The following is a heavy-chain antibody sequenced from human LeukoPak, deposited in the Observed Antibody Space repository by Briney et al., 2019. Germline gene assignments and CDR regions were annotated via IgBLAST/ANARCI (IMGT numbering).Heavy chain of an antibody. V-gene: IGHV1-18*01. J-gene: IGHJ4*02. D-gene: IGHD1-26*01. CDR2: ISAYNGNT. CDR1: GYTFTSYG. Sequence: GASVKVSCKASGYTFTSYGNSWVRQAPGQGLEWMGWISAYNGNTNYAQKLQGRVTMTTDTSTSTAYMELRSLRSDDTAVYYCARGMEEWELLGLSYFDYWGQGTLVTVSS. CDR3: ARGMEEWELLGLSYFDY.